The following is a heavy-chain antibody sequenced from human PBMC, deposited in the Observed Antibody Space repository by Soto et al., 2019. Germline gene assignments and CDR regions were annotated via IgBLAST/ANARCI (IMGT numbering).Heavy chain of an antibody. CDR2: IIPILGIA. Sequence: ASVKVSCQGSGGTFSSYTISWVPQAPGQGLEWMGRIIPILGIANYAQKFQGRVTITADKSTSTAYMELSSLRSEDTAVYYCAREYSSGPIDYWGQGTLVTVSS. CDR1: GGTFSSYT. V-gene: IGHV1-69*04. D-gene: IGHD6-19*01. J-gene: IGHJ4*02. CDR3: AREYSSGPIDY.